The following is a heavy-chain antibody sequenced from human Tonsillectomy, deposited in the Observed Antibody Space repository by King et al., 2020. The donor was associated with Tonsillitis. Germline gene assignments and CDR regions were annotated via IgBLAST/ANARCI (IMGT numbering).Heavy chain of an antibody. CDR3: AKTNYYDSSGYYPLGY. D-gene: IGHD3-22*01. Sequence: VQLVESGGGLVQPGGPLRLSCAASGFTFSSYAMSWVRQAPGKGLEWVSAISGSGGSTYYADSVKGRFTISRDNSKNTLYLQMNSLRAEDTAVYYCAKTNYYDSSGYYPLGYWGQGTLVTVSS. J-gene: IGHJ4*02. CDR1: GFTFSSYA. V-gene: IGHV3-23*04. CDR2: ISGSGGST.